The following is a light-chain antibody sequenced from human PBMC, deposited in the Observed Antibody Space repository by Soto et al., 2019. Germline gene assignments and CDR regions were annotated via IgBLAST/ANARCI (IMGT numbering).Light chain of an antibody. CDR1: QSVSSTK. V-gene: IGKV3-20*01. CDR3: QQYSSSPRT. Sequence: EIVLTQSPGTLSLSPGERATLSCRASQSVSSTKLAWYQQKPGQAPRLLIYDASNRATGVPDRFSGSGSGTDFSLTISRLEPEDFAVYHCQQYSSSPRTFGQGTRLEIK. J-gene: IGKJ5*01. CDR2: DAS.